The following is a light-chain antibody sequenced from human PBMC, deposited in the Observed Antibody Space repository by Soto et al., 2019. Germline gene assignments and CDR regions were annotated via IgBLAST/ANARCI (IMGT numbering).Light chain of an antibody. CDR1: QSLLHSNGYNY. J-gene: IGKJ1*01. V-gene: IGKV2-28*01. Sequence: DIVMTQSPLSLPVTPGEPASISCRSSQSLLHSNGYNYLDWYLQKPGQSPQLLIYLGSNRASGVPDRFRGSGSGTDFTLKISRVEAEDAGVYYCMQALQTPWTFGQGTKVEIK. CDR2: LGS. CDR3: MQALQTPWT.